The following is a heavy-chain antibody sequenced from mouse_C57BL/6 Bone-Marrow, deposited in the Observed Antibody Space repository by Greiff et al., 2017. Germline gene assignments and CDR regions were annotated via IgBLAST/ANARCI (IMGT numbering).Heavy chain of an antibody. J-gene: IGHJ3*01. CDR3: ARGGLLQSLTY. CDR1: GYTFTSYW. V-gene: IGHV1-50*01. Sequence: QVQLQQPGAELVKPGASVKLSCKASGYTFTSYWMQWVKQRPGQGLEWIGEIDPSDSYTNYNQKFKGKATLTVDTSSSTAYMQLSSLTSEDSAVYYCARGGLLQSLTYWGQGTLVTVSA. D-gene: IGHD2-3*01. CDR2: IDPSDSYT.